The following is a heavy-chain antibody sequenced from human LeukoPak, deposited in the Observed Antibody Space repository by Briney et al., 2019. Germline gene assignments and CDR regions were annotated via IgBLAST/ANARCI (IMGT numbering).Heavy chain of an antibody. Sequence: PGGSLRLSCAASGFTFSSYGMHWVRQASGKGLEWVGRIRSKANSYATAYAASVKGRFTISRDDSKNTAYLQMNSLKTEDTAVYYCTRRGAAAGSDYWGQGTLVTVSS. V-gene: IGHV3-73*01. CDR1: GFTFSSYG. J-gene: IGHJ4*02. CDR2: IRSKANSYAT. CDR3: TRRGAAAGSDY. D-gene: IGHD6-13*01.